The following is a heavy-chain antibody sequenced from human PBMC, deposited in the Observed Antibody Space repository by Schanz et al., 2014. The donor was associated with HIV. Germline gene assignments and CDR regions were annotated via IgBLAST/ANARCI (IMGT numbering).Heavy chain of an antibody. CDR1: GFTFSRSA. Sequence: EVQLVESGGGLVQPGGSLRLSCAASGFTFSRSAMNWVRQAPGKGLEWVANIKQDGGEKHYVDSVKGRFTISRDNVKNSLYLQMNTVTAEDTAIYFCTRDVLYYGGYYFDSWGQGILVTVSS. CDR3: TRDVLYYGGYYFDS. CDR2: IKQDGGEK. D-gene: IGHD1-26*01. J-gene: IGHJ4*02. V-gene: IGHV3-7*01.